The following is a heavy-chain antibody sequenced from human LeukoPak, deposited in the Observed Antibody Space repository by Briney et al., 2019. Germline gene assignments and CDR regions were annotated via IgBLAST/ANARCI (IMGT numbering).Heavy chain of an antibody. CDR1: GGSITSGSYY. CDR3: ARGEYSSSWYGDYYYGMDV. J-gene: IGHJ6*02. Sequence: PSQTLSLTCIVSGGSITSGSYYWSWIRQPPGKGLEWIVYIYYSGSTYYNPSLKSRFTISVDTSKNQFSLKLSSVTAADTAVYYCARGEYSSSWYGDYYYGMDVWGQGTTVTVSS. D-gene: IGHD6-13*01. V-gene: IGHV4-30-4*08. CDR2: IYYSGST.